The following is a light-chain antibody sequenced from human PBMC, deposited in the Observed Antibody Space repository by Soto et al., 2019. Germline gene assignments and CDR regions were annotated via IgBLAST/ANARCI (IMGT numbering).Light chain of an antibody. CDR3: QNYNIAPRT. CDR1: RAISNY. Sequence: DIQMTQSPSSLSASVGDRVTITCRASRAISNYLAWYQQKPGKVPKLLIYATSTLQSGVTSRFSGSGSGTDFTLTISSLQAEDVATYYCQNYNIAPRTFGQGTKVEIK. V-gene: IGKV1-27*01. J-gene: IGKJ1*01. CDR2: ATS.